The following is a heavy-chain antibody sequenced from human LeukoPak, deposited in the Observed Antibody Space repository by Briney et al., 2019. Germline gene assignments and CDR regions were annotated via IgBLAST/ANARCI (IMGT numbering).Heavy chain of an antibody. J-gene: IGHJ4*02. V-gene: IGHV3-7*01. Sequence: GGTLRLSCAASEFIFSTYWMTWVRQAPGKGLEWVANIKEDGSEKNHLDSVKGRFTISRDNAKNSLYLHMNSLRAEDTAVYYCAKDHKSGCYDYWGPGTLVTVSS. CDR3: AKDHKSGCYDY. D-gene: IGHD6-19*01. CDR1: EFIFSTYW. CDR2: IKEDGSEK.